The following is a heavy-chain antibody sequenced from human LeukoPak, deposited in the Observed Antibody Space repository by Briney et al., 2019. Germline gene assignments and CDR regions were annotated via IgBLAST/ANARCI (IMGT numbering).Heavy chain of an antibody. CDR1: GFTFSKYW. J-gene: IGHJ4*02. V-gene: IGHV3-74*01. Sequence: GGSLRLSCAASGFTFSKYWMLWVRQAPGKGLESVSRINTGGTVTTYADSVKGRFTVSRDNADNTMFLQMNSVRDEDTAVYYCATKQWLAPPPDSWGEGTPVTVSS. D-gene: IGHD6-19*01. CDR2: INTGGTVT. CDR3: ATKQWLAPPPDS.